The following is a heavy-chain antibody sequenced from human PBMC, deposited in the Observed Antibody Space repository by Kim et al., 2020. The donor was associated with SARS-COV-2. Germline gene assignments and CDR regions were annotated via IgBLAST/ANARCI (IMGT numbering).Heavy chain of an antibody. CDR2: INPNSGGT. J-gene: IGHJ3*02. CDR3: ARDPSGSYSDGAAFDI. Sequence: ASVKVSCKASGYTFTGYYMHWVRQAPGQGLEWMGRINPNSGGTNYAQKFQGRVTMTRDTSISTAYMELSRLRSDDTAVYYCARDPSGSYSDGAAFDIWGQGTMVTVSS. V-gene: IGHV1-2*06. D-gene: IGHD1-26*01. CDR1: GYTFTGYY.